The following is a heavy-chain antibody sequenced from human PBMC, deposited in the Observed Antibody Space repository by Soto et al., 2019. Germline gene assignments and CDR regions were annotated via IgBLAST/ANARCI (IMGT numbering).Heavy chain of an antibody. CDR3: ARDPYDFWSGHHAFDI. V-gene: IGHV1-69*04. J-gene: IGHJ3*02. CDR1: GGTFSSYT. CDR2: IIPILGIA. D-gene: IGHD3-3*01. Sequence: SVKVSCKASGGTFSSYTISWVRQAPGQGLEWMGRIIPILGIANYAQKFQGRVTITADKSTSTAYMELSSLRSEDTAVYYCARDPYDFWSGHHAFDIWGQGTMVTVSS.